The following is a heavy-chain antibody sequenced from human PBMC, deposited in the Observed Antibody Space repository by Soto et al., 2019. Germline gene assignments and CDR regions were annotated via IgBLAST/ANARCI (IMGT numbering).Heavy chain of an antibody. V-gene: IGHV4-39*01. CDR1: GGSISSSSYY. CDR3: ARLPVEALYSSGWIDY. CDR2: IYYSGST. Sequence: QLQLQESGPGLVKPSETLSLTCTVSGGSISSSSYYWGWIRQPPGKGLEWIGSIYYSGSTYYNPSLKSRVTISVDTSKNQFSLKLSSVTAADTAVYYCARLPVEALYSSGWIDYWGQGTLVTVSS. D-gene: IGHD6-19*01. J-gene: IGHJ4*02.